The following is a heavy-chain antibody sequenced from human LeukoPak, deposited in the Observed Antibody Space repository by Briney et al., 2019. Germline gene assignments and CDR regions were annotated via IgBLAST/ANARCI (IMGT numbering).Heavy chain of an antibody. CDR1: GGAIGSDGYY. CDR2: IYYSGSA. D-gene: IGHD3-10*01. Sequence: SQTLSLTCSVSGGAIGSDGYYWNWVRQHPGKGLEWIGYIYYSGSASYNPSLKSRVTISVDTSKNQFSLRLSSVTAADTAVYYCARGSYYGFSGDSWGQGSLVTVSS. J-gene: IGHJ4*02. CDR3: ARGSYYGFSGDS. V-gene: IGHV4-31*03.